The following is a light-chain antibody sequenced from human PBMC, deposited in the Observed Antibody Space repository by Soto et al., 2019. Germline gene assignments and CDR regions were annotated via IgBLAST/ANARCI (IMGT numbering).Light chain of an antibody. CDR2: SNN. CDR1: SSNIGINT. Sequence: QSVLTQPPSASGTPGQRVTISFSGSSSNIGINTVNWYQQLPGTAPKLLIYSNNQRPSGVPDRFSGSKSGTSASLAISGLQSEDEADYYCAAWDDSLNGYVFGTGTKLTVL. J-gene: IGLJ1*01. CDR3: AAWDDSLNGYV. V-gene: IGLV1-44*01.